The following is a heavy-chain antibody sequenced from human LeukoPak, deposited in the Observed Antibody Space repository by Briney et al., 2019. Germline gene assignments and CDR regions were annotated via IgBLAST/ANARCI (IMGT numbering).Heavy chain of an antibody. CDR3: AREDVVPAATFDY. Sequence: ASVKVSCKASGYTFTSYDINWVRQATGQGLEWMGIVNPSGGSTSYAQKFQGRVTMTRDMSTSTVYMELSSLRSEDTAVYYCAREDVVPAATFDYWGQGTLVTVSS. D-gene: IGHD2-2*01. V-gene: IGHV1-46*01. J-gene: IGHJ4*02. CDR1: GYTFTSYD. CDR2: VNPSGGST.